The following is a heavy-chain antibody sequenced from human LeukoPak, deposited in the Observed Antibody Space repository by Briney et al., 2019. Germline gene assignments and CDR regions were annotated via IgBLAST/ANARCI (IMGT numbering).Heavy chain of an antibody. V-gene: IGHV4-59*01. CDR3: ARVIVVVPAAIRWFDP. J-gene: IGHJ5*02. CDR2: IYYSGST. CDR1: GGSISNYY. D-gene: IGHD2-2*01. Sequence: SETLSLTCTVSGGSISNYYWSWIRQPPGKGLGWIGYIYYSGSTNYNPSLKSRVTISVDTSKNQFSLKLSSVTAADTAVYYCARVIVVVPAAIRWFDPWGQGTLVTVSS.